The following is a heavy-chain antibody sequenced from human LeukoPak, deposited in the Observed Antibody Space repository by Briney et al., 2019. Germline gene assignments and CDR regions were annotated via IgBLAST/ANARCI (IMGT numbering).Heavy chain of an antibody. V-gene: IGHV1-69*13. CDR1: GGTFSSYA. CDR3: ATYSSSWYDY. D-gene: IGHD6-13*01. Sequence: ASVKVSCKASGGTFSSYAISWVRQAPGQGLEWMGGLIPIFGTANYAQKFQGRVTITADESTSTAYMELSSLRSEDTAVYYCATYSSSWYDYWGQGTLVTVSS. J-gene: IGHJ4*02. CDR2: LIPIFGTA.